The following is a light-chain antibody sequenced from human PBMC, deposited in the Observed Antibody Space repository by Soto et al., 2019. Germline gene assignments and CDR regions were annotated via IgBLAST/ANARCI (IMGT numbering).Light chain of an antibody. V-gene: IGKV3D-20*02. CDR2: GAS. CDR3: QQRSVWPWT. J-gene: IGKJ1*01. Sequence: ESVLTQSPGTLSLSPGERATLSCRASQSVSNNYLAWYQQKPGQAPRLLIYGASNRATGIPDRFSGSGSGTDFTLTISSLEPEDFAVFYCQQRSVWPWTFGQGTKVDIK. CDR1: QSVSNNY.